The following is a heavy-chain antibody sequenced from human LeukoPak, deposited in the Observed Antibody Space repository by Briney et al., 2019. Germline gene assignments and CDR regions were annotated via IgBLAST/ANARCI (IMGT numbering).Heavy chain of an antibody. CDR3: ARGSSGWYLEY. CDR2: MYYSGNT. V-gene: IGHV4-59*01. Sequence: SETLSLTCTVSGGSISSAYWSWIRQPPGKGLEWIAFMYYSGNTNYNPSLKSRVTISVDTSKNQLSLKLSSVSAADTAVYYCARGSSGWYLEYWGQGTLVTVSS. J-gene: IGHJ4*02. D-gene: IGHD6-19*01. CDR1: GGSISSAY.